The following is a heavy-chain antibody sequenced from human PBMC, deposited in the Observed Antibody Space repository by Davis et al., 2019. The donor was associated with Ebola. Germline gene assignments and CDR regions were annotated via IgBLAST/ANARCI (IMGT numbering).Heavy chain of an antibody. CDR1: GFTLSSYG. Sequence: GESLKISCAASGFTLSSYGMLWVRQAPGKGLEWVAFFSKFGSSKYYADSVKGRFSISRDTSMNTLYLQMNSLRAEDTAVYYCAKGDQYFQHWGQGTLVTVSS. CDR2: FSKFGSSK. CDR3: AKGDQYFQH. J-gene: IGHJ1*01. V-gene: IGHV3-30-3*01.